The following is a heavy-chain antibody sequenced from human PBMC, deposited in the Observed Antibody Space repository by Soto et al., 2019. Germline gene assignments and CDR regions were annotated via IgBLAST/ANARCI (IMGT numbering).Heavy chain of an antibody. J-gene: IGHJ4*02. CDR3: ATAKKWLFSY. Sequence: SETLSLTCTVSGGSISSSSYYWGWIRQPPGKGLEWIGSIYYSGSTYYNPSLKSRVTISVDTSKNQFSLKLSSVTAADTAVYYCATAKKWLFSYWGQGTLVTVSS. CDR1: GGSISSSSYY. V-gene: IGHV4-39*01. CDR2: IYYSGST. D-gene: IGHD5-12*01.